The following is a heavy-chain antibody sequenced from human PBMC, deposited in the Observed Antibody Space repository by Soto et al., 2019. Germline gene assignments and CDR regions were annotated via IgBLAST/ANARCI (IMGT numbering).Heavy chain of an antibody. Sequence: EVQLVESGGGSVQPRGSLRLSWAASGFTVSSNYMNWVRQAAGKGLEWVSIIYGAASTYYADSVKGRFTISRDNSKNTLYLQMNSLRAEDTAVYYCARDGPSRSRYYFDYWGQGTLVTVSS. J-gene: IGHJ4*02. V-gene: IGHV3-66*01. CDR2: IYGAAST. D-gene: IGHD6-13*01. CDR3: ARDGPSRSRYYFDY. CDR1: GFTVSSNY.